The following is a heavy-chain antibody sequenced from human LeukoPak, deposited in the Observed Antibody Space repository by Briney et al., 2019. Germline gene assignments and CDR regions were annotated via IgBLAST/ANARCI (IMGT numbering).Heavy chain of an antibody. CDR2: IYTSGST. Sequence: SETLSLTCTVSGGSISSGDYYWSWIRQPAGKGLEWIGRIYTSGSTNYNPSLKSRVTMSVDTSKNQFSLKLSSVTAADTAVYYCAREYYYGSGSYYCDYWGQGTLVTVSS. J-gene: IGHJ4*02. CDR3: AREYYYGSGSYYCDY. V-gene: IGHV4-61*02. D-gene: IGHD3-10*01. CDR1: GGSISSGDYY.